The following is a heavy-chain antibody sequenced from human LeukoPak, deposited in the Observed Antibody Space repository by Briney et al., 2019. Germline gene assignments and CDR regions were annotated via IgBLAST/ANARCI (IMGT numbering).Heavy chain of an antibody. V-gene: IGHV3-30*18. D-gene: IGHD3-9*01. CDR3: AKDFSLRYFDWLCDY. Sequence: GRSLRLSCAASGFTFSSYGMHWVRQAPGKGLEWVAVISYDGSNKYYADSVKGRFTISRDNSKNTLYLQMISLRAEDTAVYYCAKDFSLRYFDWLCDYWGQGTLVTVSS. CDR1: GFTFSSYG. CDR2: ISYDGSNK. J-gene: IGHJ4*02.